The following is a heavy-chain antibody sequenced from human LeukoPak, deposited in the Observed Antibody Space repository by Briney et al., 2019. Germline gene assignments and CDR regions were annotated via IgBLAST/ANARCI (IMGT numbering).Heavy chain of an antibody. CDR3: ARGFPAGSGSRGSHAFDI. CDR1: GGSFSAYY. D-gene: IGHD5-12*01. CDR2: INYGGST. V-gene: IGHV4-34*01. Sequence: SETLSLTCAVYGGSFSAYYWNWIRQSPGKGLEWIGEINYGGSTKYNPSIKSQVTISVDTSKKQFSLNLSSVTAADTAVYYCARGFPAGSGSRGSHAFDIWGQGTMVTVSS. J-gene: IGHJ3*02.